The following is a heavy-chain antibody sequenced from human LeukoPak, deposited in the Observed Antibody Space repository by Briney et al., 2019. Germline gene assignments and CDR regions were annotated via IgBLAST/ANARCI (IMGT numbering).Heavy chain of an antibody. V-gene: IGHV4-38-2*01. CDR1: GYSISSGYY. D-gene: IGHD3-9*01. J-gene: IGHJ4*02. Sequence: SETLSLTCAVSGYSISSGYYWGWIRPPPGKGLEWIGNIYHSGSTYYNPSLKRRDTISADTYKNQFSLKLSSVTAADTAVYYCARRPIRYFETNWGQGTLVTVSS. CDR2: IYHSGST. CDR3: ARRPIRYFETN.